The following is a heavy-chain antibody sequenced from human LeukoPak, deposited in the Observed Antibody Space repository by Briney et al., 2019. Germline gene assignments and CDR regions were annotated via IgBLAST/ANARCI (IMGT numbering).Heavy chain of an antibody. V-gene: IGHV4-34*01. J-gene: IGHJ4*02. CDR1: GGSFSGYY. CDR3: ARYQLLIGVDY. Sequence: SETLSLTCAVYGGSFSGYYWSWIRQPPGKGREWIGEINHSGSTNYNPSLKSRVTISVDTSKNQFSLKLSSVTAADTAVYYCARYQLLIGVDYWGQGTLVTVSS. D-gene: IGHD2-2*01. CDR2: INHSGST.